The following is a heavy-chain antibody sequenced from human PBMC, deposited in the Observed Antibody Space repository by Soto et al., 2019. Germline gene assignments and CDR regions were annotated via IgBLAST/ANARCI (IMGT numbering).Heavy chain of an antibody. J-gene: IGHJ4*02. V-gene: IGHV3-33*01. D-gene: IGHD2-2*01. CDR1: GFTFSSYG. CDR3: ARDHILRCSSAMNY. Sequence: QVQLVESGGGVVQPGRSLRLSCAASGFTFSSYGMHWVRQAPGKGLEWVAVIWYDGSNKYYADSVKGRFTISRDNSKNTLYLQMNSLRAEDTAVYYCARDHILRCSSAMNYWGQGTLVTVSS. CDR2: IWYDGSNK.